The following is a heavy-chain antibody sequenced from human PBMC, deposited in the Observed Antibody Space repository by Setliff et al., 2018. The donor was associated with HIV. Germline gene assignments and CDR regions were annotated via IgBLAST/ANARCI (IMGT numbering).Heavy chain of an antibody. CDR2: INEDGSADI. D-gene: IGHD2-8*01. CDR1: GFTFSSYW. CDR3: ARVRPLGYCSTGACPPDY. Sequence: PGGSLRLSCAASGFTFSSYWMTWVRQAPGKGLDWVANINEDGSADIYYADSVRGRFTISRDNARNSLVLQMNSLRADDTAVYYCARVRPLGYCSTGACPPDYWGQGTLVTVSS. J-gene: IGHJ4*02. V-gene: IGHV3-7*01.